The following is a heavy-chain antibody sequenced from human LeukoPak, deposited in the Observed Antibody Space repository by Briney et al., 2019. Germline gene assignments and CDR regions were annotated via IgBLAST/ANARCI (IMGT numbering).Heavy chain of an antibody. CDR1: GYTFTSYG. D-gene: IGHD3-22*01. V-gene: IGHV1-18*01. CDR3: ARGPPYYYDSSGYYHSRSWDY. CDR2: ISAYNGNT. J-gene: IGHJ4*02. Sequence: ASVKVSCKASGYTFTSYGISWVRQAPGQGLEWMGWISAYNGNTNYAQKLQGRVTMTTDTSTSTAYMELRSLRSDDTAVYYCARGPPYYYDSSGYYHSRSWDYWGRETLVTVSS.